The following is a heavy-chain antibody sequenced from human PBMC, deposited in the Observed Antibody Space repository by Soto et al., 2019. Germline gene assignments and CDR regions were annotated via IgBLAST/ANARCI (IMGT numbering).Heavy chain of an antibody. D-gene: IGHD6-6*01. CDR3: ARVGGVAARTFDY. J-gene: IGHJ4*02. CDR1: GGSINDFY. CDR2: IYYSGST. V-gene: IGHV4-59*01. Sequence: SETLSLTCTVSGGSINDFYWIWLRRPPGKGLEWIGYIYYSGSTDYNPSLKGRVTISVDTSKNQFSLKLRSVTAADTAVYYCARVGGVAARTFDYWGQGTLVSVSS.